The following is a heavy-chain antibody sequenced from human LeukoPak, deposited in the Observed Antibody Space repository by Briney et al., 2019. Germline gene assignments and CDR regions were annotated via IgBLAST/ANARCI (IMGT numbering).Heavy chain of an antibody. Sequence: SETLSLTCTVSGGSLSTYYWSWIRQPAGKGLEWIGRIYSSGATNYNPSLKSRVTMSVDTSKNQFSLKLSSVTAADTAVYYCARCSGIGYDYSWLDRWGQGTLVTVSS. CDR3: ARCSGIGYDYSWLDR. V-gene: IGHV4-4*07. D-gene: IGHD5-12*01. CDR2: IYSSGAT. CDR1: GGSLSTYY. J-gene: IGHJ5*02.